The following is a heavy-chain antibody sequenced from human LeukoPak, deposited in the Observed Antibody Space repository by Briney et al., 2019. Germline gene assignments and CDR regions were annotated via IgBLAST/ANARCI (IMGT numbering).Heavy chain of an antibody. CDR3: ARGLRYGSGSCSDY. V-gene: IGHV1-2*06. CDR1: GYTFTGYY. Sequence: GASVKVSCMASGYTFTGYYMHWARQAPGQGLEWMGRINPNSGGTNYAQKFQGRVTMTRDTSISTAYMELSRLRSDDTAVYYCARGLRYGSGSCSDYWGQGTLVTVSS. CDR2: INPNSGGT. D-gene: IGHD3-10*01. J-gene: IGHJ4*02.